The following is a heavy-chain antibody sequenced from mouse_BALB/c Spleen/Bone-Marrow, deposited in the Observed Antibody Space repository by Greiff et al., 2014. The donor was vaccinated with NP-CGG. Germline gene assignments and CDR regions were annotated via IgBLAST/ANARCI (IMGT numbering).Heavy chain of an antibody. CDR2: IDPANGNT. V-gene: IGHV14-3*02. CDR3: ANYYYGSHFDY. D-gene: IGHD1-1*01. Sequence: VQLKESEAALVKPGASVKLSCTASGFNIKDTYMHWVKQRPEQGLEWIGRIDPANGNTKYDPKFQGKATITADTSSNTAYLQLSSLTSEDTAVYYCANYYYGSHFDYWGQGTTLTVSS. J-gene: IGHJ2*01. CDR1: GFNIKDTY.